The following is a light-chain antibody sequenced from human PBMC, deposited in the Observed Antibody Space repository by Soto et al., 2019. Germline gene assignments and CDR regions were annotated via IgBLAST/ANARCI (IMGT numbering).Light chain of an antibody. J-gene: IGKJ3*01. CDR2: GAS. Sequence: EIVMTQSPATLSVSPGERATLSCRASQSVSINLAWYQQKPGQAPRLLIYGASNRATGIPARFSGSGSGTDFTLTISSLQSEDFALYYCQQYHDWPPKVTFGPGTKVDIK. CDR1: QSVSIN. CDR3: QQYHDWPPKVT. V-gene: IGKV3D-15*01.